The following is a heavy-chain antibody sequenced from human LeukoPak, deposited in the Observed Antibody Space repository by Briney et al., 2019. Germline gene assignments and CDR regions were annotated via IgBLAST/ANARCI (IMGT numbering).Heavy chain of an antibody. CDR3: ARVNTNLPLDD. Sequence: GGSLRLSCAASGFTFTNSWMSWVRQAPGKGLEWVANIKPGGSQKYYVDSVKGRFTISRDNAKNSLYLQMNSLRGEDTAVYDCARVNTNLPLDDWGQGTLVTVSS. CDR2: IKPGGSQK. CDR1: GFTFTNSW. V-gene: IGHV3-7*04. J-gene: IGHJ4*02. D-gene: IGHD1-1*01.